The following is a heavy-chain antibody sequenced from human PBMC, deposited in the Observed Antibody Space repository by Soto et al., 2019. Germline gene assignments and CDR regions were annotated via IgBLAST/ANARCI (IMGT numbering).Heavy chain of an antibody. V-gene: IGHV4-4*07. Sequence: SETLSLTCTVSGGSISSYYWSWIRQPAGKGLEWIGRIYTSGSTNYNPSLKSRVTMSVDTSKNQFSLKLSSVTAADTAVYYCASTRIYDFWSGYYTPDYYYYYGMDVWGQGTTVTVSS. D-gene: IGHD3-3*01. CDR2: IYTSGST. CDR1: GGSISSYY. CDR3: ASTRIYDFWSGYYTPDYYYYYGMDV. J-gene: IGHJ6*02.